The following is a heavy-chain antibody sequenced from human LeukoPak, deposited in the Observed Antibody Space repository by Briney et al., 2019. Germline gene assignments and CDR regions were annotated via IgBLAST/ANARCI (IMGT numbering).Heavy chain of an antibody. CDR3: VRARGCSNCLLSDGFDS. D-gene: IGHD6-13*01. J-gene: IGHJ3*01. V-gene: IGHV1-18*01. Sequence: ASVWVSCKASGRLFSSYGIAWVRQAPGEGLEWLGWISNFDGDTKVAENLQGRVTLTTDTSTSTAYMELRSLKSDDTAVYYCVRARGCSNCLLSDGFDSWGQGT. CDR1: GRLFSSYG. CDR2: ISNFDGDT.